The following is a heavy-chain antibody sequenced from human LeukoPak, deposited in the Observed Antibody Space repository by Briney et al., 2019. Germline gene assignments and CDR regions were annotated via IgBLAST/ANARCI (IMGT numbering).Heavy chain of an antibody. V-gene: IGHV4-59*01. D-gene: IGHD6-13*01. Sequence: PSETLSLTCTVSGGSISNYYWSWIRQPPGKGLEWIGYIYYSGGTSYNPSLKSRVTISVDTSRNQLSLRLSSVTPADTAVYYCARDRASLSSASWYEHWGQGTLVIVSS. J-gene: IGHJ1*01. CDR2: IYYSGGT. CDR1: GGSISNYY. CDR3: ARDRASLSSASWYEH.